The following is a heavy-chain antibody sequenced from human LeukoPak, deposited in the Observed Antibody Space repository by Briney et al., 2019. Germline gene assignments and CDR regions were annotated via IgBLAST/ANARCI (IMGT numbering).Heavy chain of an antibody. V-gene: IGHV3-48*02. CDR1: GFTFSSYS. J-gene: IGHJ5*02. CDR2: ISSSGTTI. CDR3: AVEGYCSGGSCYTNWFDP. Sequence: GGSLRLSCAASGFTFSSYSMNWVRHAPGKGLDWVSYISSSGTTIYYADSVKGRFTISRDDAKNSLYLQMNSLRDEDTAVYYCAVEGYCSGGSCYTNWFDPWGQGTLVTVSS. D-gene: IGHD2-15*01.